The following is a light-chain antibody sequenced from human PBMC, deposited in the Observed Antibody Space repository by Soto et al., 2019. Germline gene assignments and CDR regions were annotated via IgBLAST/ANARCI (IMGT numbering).Light chain of an antibody. CDR2: DVS. V-gene: IGLV2-14*03. CDR1: NTDIGGYNY. CDR3: SSYRTYLSLDV. J-gene: IGLJ1*01. Sequence: QSVLTQPDSVSGSPGESITISCTGTNTDIGGYNYVSWYQQHPGKAPKLVIYDVSSRPSGVSSRFSGSKSGYTASLTISGLQAEDDVHYYCSSYRTYLSLDVFGTGTKVTVL.